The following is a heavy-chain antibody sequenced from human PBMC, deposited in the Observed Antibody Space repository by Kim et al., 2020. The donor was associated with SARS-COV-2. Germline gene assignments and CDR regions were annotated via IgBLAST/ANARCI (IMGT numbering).Heavy chain of an antibody. V-gene: IGHV4-39*01. Sequence: SYNPSRKSPVTISVNTSKNQFSLKLSSVTAADTAVYYCARPHEADNWFDPWGQGTLVTVSS. J-gene: IGHJ5*02. CDR3: ARPHEADNWFDP.